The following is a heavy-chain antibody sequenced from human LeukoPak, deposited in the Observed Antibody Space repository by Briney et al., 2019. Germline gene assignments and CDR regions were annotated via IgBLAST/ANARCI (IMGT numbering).Heavy chain of an antibody. V-gene: IGHV3-48*03. CDR2: ISNNGTTK. Sequence: GGSLRLSCAASGFTFSNYEMNSIRQAPGKGLEWISYISNNGTTKYYADSVKGRFTISRDNTKNSSYLQMKTLRAEHTAVYYCAAVIDYWGQGTLVTVSS. CDR1: GFTFSNYE. J-gene: IGHJ4*02. CDR3: AAVIDY.